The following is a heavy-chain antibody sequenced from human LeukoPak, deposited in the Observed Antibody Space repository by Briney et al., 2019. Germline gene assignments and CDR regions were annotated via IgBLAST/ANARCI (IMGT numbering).Heavy chain of an antibody. CDR1: GFTFSSYW. D-gene: IGHD3-10*01. CDR2: INSDGSST. J-gene: IGHJ4*02. CDR3: AIGPGSYYTEVPFDY. V-gene: IGHV3-74*01. Sequence: PGGSLRLSCAASGFTFSSYWMHWVRQAPGKGLVWVSRINSDGSSTSYADSVKGRFTISRDNAKNTLYLQMNSLRAEDTAVYYCAIGPGSYYTEVPFDYWGQGTLVTVSS.